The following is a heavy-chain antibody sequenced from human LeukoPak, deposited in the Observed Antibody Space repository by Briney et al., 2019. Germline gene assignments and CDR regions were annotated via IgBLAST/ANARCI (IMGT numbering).Heavy chain of an antibody. J-gene: IGHJ4*02. CDR2: ISSSGSTI. V-gene: IGHV3-48*03. CDR3: ARALYGDYEGLVY. D-gene: IGHD4-17*01. CDR1: GFTFSSYE. Sequence: GGSLRLSCAASGFTFSSYEMNWVRQAPGKGLEWVSYISSSGSTIYYADSVKGRFTISRDNAKNSLYLQMNSLRAEDTAVYYCARALYGDYEGLVYWGQGTLVTVSS.